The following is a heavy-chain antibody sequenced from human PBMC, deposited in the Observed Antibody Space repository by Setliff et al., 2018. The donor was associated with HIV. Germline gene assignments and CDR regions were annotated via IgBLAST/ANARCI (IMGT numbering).Heavy chain of an antibody. Sequence: SETLSLTCAVYGGSLSGYYWRWIRQPPGKGLEWIGDVSHTRSTNYNPSLKSRITISADTPKNQFSLKLSSVTAADTAVYYCAREGTYSGTYWVRRVASFDIWGQGTMVTVSS. CDR3: AREGTYSGTYWVRRVASFDI. V-gene: IGHV4-34*01. J-gene: IGHJ3*02. CDR1: GGSLSGYY. D-gene: IGHD1-26*01. CDR2: VSHTRST.